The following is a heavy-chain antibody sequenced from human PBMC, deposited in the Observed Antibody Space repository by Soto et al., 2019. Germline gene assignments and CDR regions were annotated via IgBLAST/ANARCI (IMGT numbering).Heavy chain of an antibody. CDR3: ARIYYDILTGPGWFDP. CDR2: IYYSGST. Sequence: PSETLSLTCTVSGGSISSYYWSWIRQPPGKGLEWIGYIYYSGSTNYNPSLKSRVTISVDTSKNQFSLKLSSVTAADTAVYYCARIYYDILTGPGWFDPWGQGTLVTVSS. CDR1: GGSISSYY. D-gene: IGHD3-9*01. J-gene: IGHJ5*02. V-gene: IGHV4-59*01.